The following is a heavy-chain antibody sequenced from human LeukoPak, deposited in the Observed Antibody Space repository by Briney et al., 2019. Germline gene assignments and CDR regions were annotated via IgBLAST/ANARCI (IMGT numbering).Heavy chain of an antibody. V-gene: IGHV3-7*01. J-gene: IGHJ4*02. CDR3: ARDAFGDFSY. Sequence: PGGSLGLSCVGSGLSLGNYWMDWVRQAPGKGLEWVANIRKDGGDIHYVDSVKGRFTISRDNAKNSVYLQMHRLRAEDTAVYYCARDAFGDFSYWGQGILVTVSS. CDR2: IRKDGGDI. D-gene: IGHD3-10*01. CDR1: GLSLGNYW.